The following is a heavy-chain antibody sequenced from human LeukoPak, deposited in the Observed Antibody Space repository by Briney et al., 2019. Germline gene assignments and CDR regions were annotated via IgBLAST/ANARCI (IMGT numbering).Heavy chain of an antibody. J-gene: IGHJ4*02. Sequence: ASVKVSCKASGYTFTGYYMHWVRQAPGQGLEWMGWINPNSGGTNYAQKFQGRVTMTRDTSISPAYMELSRLRSDDTAVYYCARGALECSSTSCYRLESRSEDYWGQGTLVTVSS. CDR2: INPNSGGT. D-gene: IGHD2-2*01. CDR3: ARGALECSSTSCYRLESRSEDY. V-gene: IGHV1-2*02. CDR1: GYTFTGYY.